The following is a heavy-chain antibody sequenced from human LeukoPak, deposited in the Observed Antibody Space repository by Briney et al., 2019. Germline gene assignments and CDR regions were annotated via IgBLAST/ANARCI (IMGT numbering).Heavy chain of an antibody. D-gene: IGHD2-8*01. CDR2: IKHDGSES. CDR1: GFTFSTYW. CDR3: ARARPYCTNGVCYRAYYFDH. Sequence: GGSLRLSCAASGFTFSTYWMTWVRQAPGKGLEWVANIKHDGSESYYVDSVKGRFTISRDNSKNSLFLQMNSLRVEDTAVYYCARARPYCTNGVCYRAYYFDHWGQGTLVTVSS. V-gene: IGHV3-7*04. J-gene: IGHJ4*02.